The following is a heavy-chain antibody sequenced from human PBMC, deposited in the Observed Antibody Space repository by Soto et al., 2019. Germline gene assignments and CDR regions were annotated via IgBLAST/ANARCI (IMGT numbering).Heavy chain of an antibody. CDR3: ARRSHNNWPAY. CDR2: IYYDGRT. CDR1: GGSISSSAHY. V-gene: IGHV4-39*01. Sequence: SETLSLTCTISGGSISSSAHYWVWIRQPPGKGLEWVGSIYYDGRTYYNASLKSRVTISVDTSKNQFSLKVNSATVADTAVYYCARRSHNNWPAYWGHGTQVTVSS. J-gene: IGHJ4*01. D-gene: IGHD2-15*01.